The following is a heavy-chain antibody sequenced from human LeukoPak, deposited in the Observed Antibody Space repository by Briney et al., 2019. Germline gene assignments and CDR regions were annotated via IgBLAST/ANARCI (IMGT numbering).Heavy chain of an antibody. Sequence: ASVKVSCKASGYTFTSYYMHWVRQAPGQGLEWMGIINPSGGSTSYAQKFQGRVTMTRDMSTSTVYMELSSLRSEDTAVYYCARQSSGRGHFDYWGQGTLVTVSS. CDR2: INPSGGST. CDR1: GYTFTSYY. CDR3: ARQSSGRGHFDY. D-gene: IGHD6-19*01. V-gene: IGHV1-46*01. J-gene: IGHJ4*02.